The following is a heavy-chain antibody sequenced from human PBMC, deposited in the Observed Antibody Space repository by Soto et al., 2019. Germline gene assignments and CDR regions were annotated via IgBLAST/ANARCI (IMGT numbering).Heavy chain of an antibody. V-gene: IGHV4-61*01. D-gene: IGHD5-12*01. CDR2: IYYTGNN. CDR3: ARYDAESGSNKLDP. CDR1: GGSVSSRSHF. Sequence: QVQLQESGPGVVKPSDTLSVTCTVSGGSVSSRSHFWSWIRQPPGGGLQWIGYIYYTGNNNYSPSLKRRATLSVDTSRNQISLRLTSVTAADTAIYYCARYDAESGSNKLDPWGQGTLVTVSS. J-gene: IGHJ5*02.